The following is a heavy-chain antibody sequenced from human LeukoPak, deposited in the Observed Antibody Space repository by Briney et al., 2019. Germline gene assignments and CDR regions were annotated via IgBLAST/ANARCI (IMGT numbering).Heavy chain of an antibody. CDR2: IKQDGSEK. Sequence: GGSLRLSCAASGFTFSSYWMSWVRQAPGKGLEWVANIKQDGSEKYYVDSVKGRFTISRDNAKNTLYLQMNSLRAEDTAVYYCAREHSGYDFPGRDYYYMDVWGKGTTVTISS. CDR3: AREHSGYDFPGRDYYYMDV. D-gene: IGHD5-12*01. V-gene: IGHV3-7*01. CDR1: GFTFSSYW. J-gene: IGHJ6*03.